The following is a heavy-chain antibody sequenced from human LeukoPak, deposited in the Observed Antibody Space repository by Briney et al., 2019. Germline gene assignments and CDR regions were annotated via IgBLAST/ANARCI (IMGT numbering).Heavy chain of an antibody. J-gene: IGHJ4*02. CDR1: GFTFSSYA. CDR2: ISYDGSNK. D-gene: IGHD6-19*01. CDR3: ARDRKGEYSSGWYNFDY. V-gene: IGHV3-30*04. Sequence: PGRSLRLSCAASGFTFSSYAMHWVRQAPGKGLEWVAVISYDGSNKYYADSVKGRFTISRDNSKNTLYLQVNSLRAEDTAVYYCARDRKGEYSSGWYNFDYWGQGTLVTVSS.